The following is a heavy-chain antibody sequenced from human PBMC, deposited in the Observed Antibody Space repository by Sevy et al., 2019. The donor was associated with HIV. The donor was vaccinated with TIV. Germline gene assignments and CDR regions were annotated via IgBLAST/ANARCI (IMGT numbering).Heavy chain of an antibody. CDR1: GFSLNNYW. CDR2: INQDGSVK. D-gene: IGHD6-13*01. J-gene: IGHJ4*02. CDR3: VRAIAKDGSF. Sequence: GGSLRLSCVASGFSLNNYWMNWVRQAPGKGLEWVANINQDGSVKYYVESVRGRFTISRDNARNLVFLQMSSLRVDDSAVYYCVRAIAKDGSFWGQGTLVTVSS. V-gene: IGHV3-7*01.